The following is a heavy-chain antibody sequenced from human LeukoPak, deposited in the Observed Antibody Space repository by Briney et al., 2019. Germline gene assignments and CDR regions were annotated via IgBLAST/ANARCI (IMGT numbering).Heavy chain of an antibody. CDR3: ARHGTGTFDY. CDR1: GGSISSYY. CDR2: IYYSGST. J-gene: IGHJ4*02. Sequence: SETLSLTCTVSGGSISSYYWGWIRQPPGKGLEWIGSIYYSGSTYYNPSLKSRVTISVDTSKNQFSLKLSSVTAADTAVYYCARHGTGTFDYWGQGTLVTFSS. D-gene: IGHD3/OR15-3a*01. V-gene: IGHV4-39*01.